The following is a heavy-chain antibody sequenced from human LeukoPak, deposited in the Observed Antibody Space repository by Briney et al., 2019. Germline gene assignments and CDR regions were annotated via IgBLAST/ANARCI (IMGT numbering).Heavy chain of an antibody. CDR3: TKGPPDSSNWYKRTEG. J-gene: IGHJ4*02. CDR2: ISGSGDSP. D-gene: IGHD6-13*01. V-gene: IGHV3-23*01. CDR1: GFTFSDYA. Sequence: GGSLRLSCAASGFTFSDYAMGWARQAPGKGLEWVSSISGSGDSPNSADSVKGRFSISRDNSKSTLYLQMNSLRVEDTAVYYCTKGPPDSSNWYKRTEGWGQGTLVIVSS.